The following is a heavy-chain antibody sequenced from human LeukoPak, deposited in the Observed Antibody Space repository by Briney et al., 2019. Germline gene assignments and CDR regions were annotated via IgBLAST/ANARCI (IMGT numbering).Heavy chain of an antibody. D-gene: IGHD6-19*01. J-gene: IGHJ2*01. CDR3: AKSMTLQWRGFFDL. Sequence: PGGSLRLSCAASGFTFNNYWMHWVRQAPGKGLEWVSTISDSGANTYYADSVRGRFTISRDNSKNTLYLQKNSLRADDTAIYYCAKSMTLQWRGFFDLWGRGTHVTVSS. CDR2: ISDSGANT. V-gene: IGHV3-23*01. CDR1: GFTFNNYW.